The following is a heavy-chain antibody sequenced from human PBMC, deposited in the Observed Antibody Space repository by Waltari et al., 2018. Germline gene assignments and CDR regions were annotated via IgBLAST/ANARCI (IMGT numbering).Heavy chain of an antibody. Sequence: EVQLLESGGGLIPPGGSLTLSCAASGFTFNNYAMNWIRQAPGKGLEWVSVIDSGGGAYYADSVKGRFTIARDNSKNTLYLQMSSLRLEDTAVYYCVKETAYGYYFDNWGQGTLVSVSS. J-gene: IGHJ4*02. V-gene: IGHV3-23*03. CDR3: VKETAYGYYFDN. CDR2: IDSGGGA. CDR1: GFTFNNYA. D-gene: IGHD3-10*01.